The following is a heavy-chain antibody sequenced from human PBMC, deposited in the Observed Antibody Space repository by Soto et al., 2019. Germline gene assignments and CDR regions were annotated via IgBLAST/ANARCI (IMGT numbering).Heavy chain of an antibody. J-gene: IGHJ2*01. V-gene: IGHV3-23*01. CDR3: AKNFPGFLGWYFDL. CDR2: ISGSGGST. Sequence: EVQLLESGGGLVQPGGSLRLSCAASGFTFSSYAMSWVRQAPGKGLAWVSAISGSGGSTYYADSVKGRVTISRDNSKNTLYLQMNSLRAEDTAVDYCAKNFPGFLGWYFDLWGRGTLVTVSS. CDR1: GFTFSSYA. D-gene: IGHD3-10*01.